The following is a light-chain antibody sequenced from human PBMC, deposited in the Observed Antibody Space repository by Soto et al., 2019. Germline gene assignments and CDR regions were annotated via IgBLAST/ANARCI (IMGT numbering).Light chain of an antibody. CDR1: QTIGTY. Sequence: IEVTQSPSSLAASLGDRVTITCRASQTIGTYVNWYRQKSGAAPELLIYDASTLQSGVPSRFRGGASGTDFTLTISSLQLDDFATYYCQQSYNTPLTLSQGTKVDIK. J-gene: IGKJ1*01. V-gene: IGKV1-39*01. CDR3: QQSYNTPLT. CDR2: DAS.